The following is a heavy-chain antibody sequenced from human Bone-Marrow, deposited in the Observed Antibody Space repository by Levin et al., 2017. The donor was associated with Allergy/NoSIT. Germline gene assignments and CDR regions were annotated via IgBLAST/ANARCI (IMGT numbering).Heavy chain of an antibody. V-gene: IGHV4-30-4*01. J-gene: IGHJ4*02. CDR2: IHSSGTT. CDR1: GDSVNRGDNY. CDR3: ARDRPQGYYESIGFPD. Sequence: SQTLSLTCTVSGDSVNRGDNYWNWIRQPPGKGLEWVGCIHSSGTTYYKSSLRSRLIISMDTSKNQVSLRLRSATAADQAVYFCARDRPQGYYESIGFPDWGRGIQVIVTS. D-gene: IGHD3-22*01.